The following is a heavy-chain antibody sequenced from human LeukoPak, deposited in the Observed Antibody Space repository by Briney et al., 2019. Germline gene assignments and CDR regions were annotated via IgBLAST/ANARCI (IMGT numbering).Heavy chain of an antibody. D-gene: IGHD1-26*01. J-gene: IGHJ4*02. CDR3: ARDWRKMGAIDY. CDR2: INHSGSA. Sequence: SETLSLTCTVSGGSISSGSYYWSWIRQSPGKGLEWIGEINHSGSANYNPSLKSRVTISVDTSKNQFSLKLSSVTAADTAVYYCARDWRKMGAIDYWGQGTLVTVSS. V-gene: IGHV4-39*07. CDR1: GGSISSGSYY.